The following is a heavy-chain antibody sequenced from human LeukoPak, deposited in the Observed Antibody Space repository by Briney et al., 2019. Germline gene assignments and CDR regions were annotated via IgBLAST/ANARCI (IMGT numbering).Heavy chain of an antibody. D-gene: IGHD3-10*01. J-gene: IGHJ5*02. V-gene: IGHV1-8*01. CDR1: GYTFTSYD. CDR3: ARSRAMVRGVIGGNWFDP. Sequence: ASVKVSCKVSGYTFTSYDINWVRQATGQGLEWMGWMNPNSGNTGYAQKFQGRVTMTRNTSISTAYMELSSLRSEDTAVYYCARSRAMVRGVIGGNWFDPWGQGTLVTVSS. CDR2: MNPNSGNT.